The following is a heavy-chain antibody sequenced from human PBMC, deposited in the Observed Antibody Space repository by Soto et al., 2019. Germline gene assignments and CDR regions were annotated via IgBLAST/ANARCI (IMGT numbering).Heavy chain of an antibody. CDR1: GYSFTSYW. CDR3: ARHWYDSSGYYYLDAFDI. Sequence: GESLKISCQGSGYSFTSYWISWVRQMPGKGLEWMGRIDPSDSYTNYSPSFQGHVTISADKSISTAYLQWSSLKASDTAMYYCARHWYDSSGYYYLDAFDIWGQGTMVTVSS. CDR2: IDPSDSYT. V-gene: IGHV5-10-1*01. J-gene: IGHJ3*02. D-gene: IGHD3-22*01.